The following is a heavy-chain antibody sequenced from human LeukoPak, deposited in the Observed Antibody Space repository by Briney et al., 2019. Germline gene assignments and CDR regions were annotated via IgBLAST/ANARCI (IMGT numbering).Heavy chain of an antibody. J-gene: IGHJ4*02. CDR2: ISAYNGNT. V-gene: IGHV1-18*04. CDR3: ARSNGLLWFGEFDY. Sequence: ASVKVSCKASGYTFTSYGISWVRQAPGQGLEWVGWISAYNGNTNYAQKLQGRVTMTTDTSTSTAYMELRSLRSDDTAVYYCARSNGLLWFGEFDYWGQGTLVTVSS. D-gene: IGHD3-10*01. CDR1: GYTFTSYG.